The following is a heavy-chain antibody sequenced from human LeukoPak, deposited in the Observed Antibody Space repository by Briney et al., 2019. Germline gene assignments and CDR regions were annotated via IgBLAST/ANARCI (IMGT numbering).Heavy chain of an antibody. CDR3: ARGVGATGRFDY. Sequence: GGSLRLSCGASGFTVRSNYMSWVRQAPGKELTWVSFIYSGGSTYYADSVKGRFTISRDNSKNTLYLQMNSLRADDTAGEYCARGVGATGRFDYGSQGTLVTVSS. D-gene: IGHD1-26*01. V-gene: IGHV3-53*01. CDR2: IYSGGST. J-gene: IGHJ4*02. CDR1: GFTVRSNY.